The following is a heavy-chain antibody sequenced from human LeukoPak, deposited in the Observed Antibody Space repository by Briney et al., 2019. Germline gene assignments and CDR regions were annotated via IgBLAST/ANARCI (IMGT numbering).Heavy chain of an antibody. D-gene: IGHD4-11*01. CDR3: ARRGSNPEYNWFDP. Sequence: GGSLRLSCAASGFTFSSYSMNWVRQAPGKRLEWVSSISSSSSYIYYADSVKGRFTISRDNAKNSLYLQMNSLRAEDTAVYYCARRGSNPEYNWFDPWGQGTLVTVSS. V-gene: IGHV3-21*01. CDR2: ISSSSSYI. J-gene: IGHJ5*02. CDR1: GFTFSSYS.